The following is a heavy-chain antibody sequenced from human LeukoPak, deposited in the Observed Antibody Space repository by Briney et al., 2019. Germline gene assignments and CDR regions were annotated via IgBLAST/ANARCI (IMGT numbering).Heavy chain of an antibody. V-gene: IGHV1-46*01. CDR3: ASVYLYGMDV. Sequence: ASVKVSCKASGYSLTTYYMHWVRQAPGQGLEWMAIINPSGGGTKYAQKFQGRVTMTRDTPTNTVYMELSSLRTEDTAVYYCASVYLYGMDVWGQGTAVTVSS. CDR2: INPSGGGT. D-gene: IGHD2-8*01. CDR1: GYSLTTYY. J-gene: IGHJ6*02.